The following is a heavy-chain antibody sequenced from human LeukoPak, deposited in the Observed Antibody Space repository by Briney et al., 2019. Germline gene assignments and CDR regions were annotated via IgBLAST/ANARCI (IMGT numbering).Heavy chain of an antibody. Sequence: GGSLRLSCAASGFTFSTFAMLWVRQPRGKGLEWVSSIFPSGGEVHYADSVRGRFTISRDNSKSTLSLQMNSLRAEDTAIYYCVTYRQVMLPFEAWGQGTLVTVSS. CDR2: IFPSGGEV. D-gene: IGHD5-18*01. V-gene: IGHV3-23*01. J-gene: IGHJ5*02. CDR1: GFTFSTFA. CDR3: VTYRQVMLPFEA.